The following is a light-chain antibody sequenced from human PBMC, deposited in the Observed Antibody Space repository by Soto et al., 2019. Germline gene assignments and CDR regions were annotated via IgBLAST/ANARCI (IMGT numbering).Light chain of an antibody. CDR3: QPYNYSPTA. J-gene: IGKJ1*01. V-gene: IGKV3-20*01. CDR1: QSVNSWY. CDR2: DAS. Sequence: EIVLTQSPGTLSLSPGERATLSCRASQSVNSWYLAWYQQKPGQAPRLIIYDASSSATGIPDRFSGSGSVTGFTLTSNRLVPESFAVSDCQPYNYSPTAFGQGYKVESK.